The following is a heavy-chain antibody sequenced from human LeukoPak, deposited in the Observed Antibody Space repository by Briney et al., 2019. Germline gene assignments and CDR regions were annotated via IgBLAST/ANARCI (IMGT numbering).Heavy chain of an antibody. J-gene: IGHJ3*02. CDR1: GGSFSGYY. CDR2: INHSGST. D-gene: IGHD3-22*01. CDR3: AREDRSNYDSSEAFDI. Sequence: SETLSLTCAVYGGSFSGYYWSWIRQPPGKGLEWIGEINHSGSTNYNPSLKSRVTISVDTSKNQFSLKLSSVTAADTAVYYCAREDRSNYDSSEAFDIWGQGTMVTVSS. V-gene: IGHV4-34*01.